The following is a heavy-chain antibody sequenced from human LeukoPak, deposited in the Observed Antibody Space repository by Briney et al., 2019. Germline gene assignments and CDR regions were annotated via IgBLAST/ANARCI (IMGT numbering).Heavy chain of an antibody. CDR1: GFTFNAYS. Sequence: GGSLRLSCAASGFTFNAYSMGWVRQAPGKGLEWVSIISRASESIFYADSVKGRFTISRENAKNSLYRQMNGLRAEDTAAYYCMRGATDTTRWFDPWGQGTLVTVSS. V-gene: IGHV3-21*01. J-gene: IGHJ5*02. CDR3: MRGATDTTRWFDP. D-gene: IGHD1-7*01. CDR2: ISRASESI.